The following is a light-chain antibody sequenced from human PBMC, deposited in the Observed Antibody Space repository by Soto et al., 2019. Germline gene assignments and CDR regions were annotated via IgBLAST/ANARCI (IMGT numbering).Light chain of an antibody. V-gene: IGKV3-20*01. Sequence: EDVLTQSPDILSLSPGERASLSCRASQSVSGDYVAWYQQKPGQAPGLLIHGASNRATGIPDRFSGSGSGTDFSLTISRLEPEDVAVYFCHRYGSSPTFGQGTRLESK. CDR2: GAS. CDR1: QSVSGDY. J-gene: IGKJ2*01. CDR3: HRYGSSPT.